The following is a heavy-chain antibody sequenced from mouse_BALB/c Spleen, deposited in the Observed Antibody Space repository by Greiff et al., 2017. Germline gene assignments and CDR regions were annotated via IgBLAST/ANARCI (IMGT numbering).Heavy chain of an antibody. V-gene: IGHV5-17*02. CDR2: ISSGSSTI. D-gene: IGHD2-1*01. CDR3: ARYSTFYAMDY. J-gene: IGHJ4*01. Sequence: EVQGVESGGGLVQPGGSRKLSCAASGFTFSSFGMHWVRQAPEKGLEWVAYISSGSSTIYYADTVKGRFTISRDNPKNTLFLQMTSLRSEDTAMYYCARYSTFYAMDYWGQGTSVTVSS. CDR1: GFTFSSFG.